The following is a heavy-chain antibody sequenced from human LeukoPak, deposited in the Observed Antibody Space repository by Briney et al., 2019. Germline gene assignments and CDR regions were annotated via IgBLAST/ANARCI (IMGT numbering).Heavy chain of an antibody. Sequence: SETLSLTCAVYGGSFSGYYWSWLRRPPGKGLEWIGEINHSGSSNYNPSLKSRVTISVDTSKNQFSLKLSSVTAADTAVYYCARGEDGDYYFQHWGQGTLVTVSS. CDR1: GGSFSGYY. V-gene: IGHV4-34*01. D-gene: IGHD4-17*01. CDR3: ARGEDGDYYFQH. CDR2: INHSGSS. J-gene: IGHJ1*01.